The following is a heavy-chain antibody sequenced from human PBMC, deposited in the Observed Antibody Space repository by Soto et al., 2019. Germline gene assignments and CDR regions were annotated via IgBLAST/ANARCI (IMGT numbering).Heavy chain of an antibody. Sequence: GGSLRLSCATSGFTFSRYAMSWVRQAPGKGLEWVSGISASGGKTYYLDSVKGRFTISKDSSRNTLYLQMNSLRAEDTALYFCGKDPNGDYVGGFDFWGPGTMVTVSS. V-gene: IGHV3-23*01. CDR2: ISASGGKT. J-gene: IGHJ3*01. CDR3: GKDPNGDYVGGFDF. CDR1: GFTFSRYA. D-gene: IGHD4-17*01.